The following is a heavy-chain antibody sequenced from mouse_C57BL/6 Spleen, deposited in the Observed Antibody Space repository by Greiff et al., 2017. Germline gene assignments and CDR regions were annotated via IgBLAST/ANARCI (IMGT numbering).Heavy chain of an antibody. J-gene: IGHJ2*01. CDR3: ARGGPPYYDYDGRNFDY. V-gene: IGHV1-55*01. Sequence: QVQLQQPGAELVKPGASVKMSCKASGYTFTSYWITWVKQRPGQGLEWIGDIYPGSGSTNYNEKFKSKATLTVDTSSSTAYMQLSSLTSEDSAVYYCARGGPPYYDYDGRNFDYWGHGTTLTVYS. D-gene: IGHD2-4*01. CDR1: GYTFTSYW. CDR2: IYPGSGST.